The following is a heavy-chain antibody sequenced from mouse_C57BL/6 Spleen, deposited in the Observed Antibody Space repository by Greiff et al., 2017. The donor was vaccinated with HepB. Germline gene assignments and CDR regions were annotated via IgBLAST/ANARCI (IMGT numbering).Heavy chain of an antibody. V-gene: IGHV2-5*01. CDR2: IWRGGST. CDR1: GFSLTSYG. Sequence: VKLVESGPGLVQPSQSLSITCTVSGFSLTSYGVHWVRQSPGKGLEWLGVIWRGGSTDYNAAFMSRLSITKDNSKSQVFFKMNSLQADDTAIYYCAKERYYDYDGTFAYWGQGTLVTVSA. J-gene: IGHJ3*01. D-gene: IGHD2-4*01. CDR3: AKERYYDYDGTFAY.